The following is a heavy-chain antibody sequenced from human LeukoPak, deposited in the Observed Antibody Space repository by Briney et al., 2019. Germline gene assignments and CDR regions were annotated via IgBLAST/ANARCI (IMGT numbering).Heavy chain of an antibody. CDR3: ARVSQGSSWPYYFDY. J-gene: IGHJ4*02. V-gene: IGHV1-69*04. Sequence: EASVKVSCKASGGTFSTYAISWVRQAPGQGLEWVGRIVPILGTANYAQNFQGRVTITADRSTTTAYMELSSLRSEDTAVYYCARVSQGSSWPYYFDYWGQGTLVTVSS. CDR1: GGTFSTYA. CDR2: IVPILGTA. D-gene: IGHD6-13*01.